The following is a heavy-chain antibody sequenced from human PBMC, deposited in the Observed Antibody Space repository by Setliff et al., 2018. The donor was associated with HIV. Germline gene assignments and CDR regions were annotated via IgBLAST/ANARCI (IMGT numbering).Heavy chain of an antibody. CDR3: ARGHYSRSSG. D-gene: IGHD6-6*01. Sequence: GGSLRLSCAASGFSFSSYSMNWVRQAPGKGLEWVSYISGYSDTIYYADSVKGRFTISRDNAKNTLYLQMNSLGADDTAVYYCARGHYSRSSGWGQGTLVTVSS. CDR2: ISGYSDTI. J-gene: IGHJ4*02. CDR1: GFSFSSYS. V-gene: IGHV3-48*01.